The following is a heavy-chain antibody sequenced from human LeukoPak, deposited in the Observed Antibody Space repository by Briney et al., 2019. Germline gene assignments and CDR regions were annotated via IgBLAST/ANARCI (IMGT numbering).Heavy chain of an antibody. V-gene: IGHV3-23*01. CDR3: AKGHEIDH. Sequence: GGSLRLSCAASGFNFNNYAMSWARQTPGKGMEWLSAMTGPTDTTYYAEPVGGRFIISRDYSQSMGYLQIKSLRADDTALCYCAKGHEIDHWGQGTLVTVSS. CDR1: GFNFNNYA. CDR2: MTGPTDTT. J-gene: IGHJ4*02.